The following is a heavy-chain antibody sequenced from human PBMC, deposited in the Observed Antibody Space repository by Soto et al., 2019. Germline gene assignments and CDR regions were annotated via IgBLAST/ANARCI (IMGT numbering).Heavy chain of an antibody. Sequence: EVQLVESGGGLVKPGGSLRLSCAASGFTFSNAWMNWVRQAPGKGLEWVGRSKSKTDGGTTDYAAPVKGRFTISRDDSNNTLYLQMNSLKTEDTAVYYCTTGTLGLYYYYGMDVWGQGTTVTVSS. J-gene: IGHJ6*02. CDR1: GFTFSNAW. D-gene: IGHD7-27*01. CDR2: SKSKTDGGTT. CDR3: TTGTLGLYYYYGMDV. V-gene: IGHV3-15*07.